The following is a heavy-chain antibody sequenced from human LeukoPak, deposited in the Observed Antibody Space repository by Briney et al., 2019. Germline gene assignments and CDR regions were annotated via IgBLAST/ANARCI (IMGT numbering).Heavy chain of an antibody. CDR2: FDWDDDK. V-gene: IGHV2-70*11. D-gene: IGHD3-10*01. CDR1: GFSLSTSGMC. CDR3: ARMTSGSYGKRGFDP. Sequence: SGPTLVKPTQTLTLTFTFSGFSLSTSGMCVSWIRQPPGNALEWLARFDWDDDKYYSTSLKTRLTMSKDTSKNQVVLTMTNMDPVDTATYYCARMTSGSYGKRGFDPWGQGTLVTVSS. J-gene: IGHJ5*02.